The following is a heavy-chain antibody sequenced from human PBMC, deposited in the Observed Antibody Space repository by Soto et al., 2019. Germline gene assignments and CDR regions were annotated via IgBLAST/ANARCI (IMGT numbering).Heavy chain of an antibody. CDR3: ARVNSSSSNWFDP. CDR1: GFTFSSYW. Sequence: EVQLVESGGGLVQPGGSLRLSCAASGFTFSSYWMSWVRQAPGKGLEWVANIKQDGSEKYYVDSVKGRFTISRDNAKNSLYLQMNSLRAEDTAVYYCARVNSSSSNWFDPWGQGTLVTVSS. D-gene: IGHD6-6*01. CDR2: IKQDGSEK. J-gene: IGHJ5*02. V-gene: IGHV3-7*01.